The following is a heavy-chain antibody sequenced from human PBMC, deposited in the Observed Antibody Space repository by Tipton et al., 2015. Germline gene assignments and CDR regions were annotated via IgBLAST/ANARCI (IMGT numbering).Heavy chain of an antibody. CDR1: RFTFSNYE. Sequence: SLRLSCAASRFTFSNYEMNWVRQAPGKGLEWVSYISSSATTKYYADSVKGRFTISRDNAKNSLYLQMNRLRAEDTAVYFCARSGGYGWDHWGQGTLVTVSS. D-gene: IGHD5-12*01. CDR3: ARSGGYGWDH. J-gene: IGHJ4*02. V-gene: IGHV3-48*03. CDR2: ISSSATTK.